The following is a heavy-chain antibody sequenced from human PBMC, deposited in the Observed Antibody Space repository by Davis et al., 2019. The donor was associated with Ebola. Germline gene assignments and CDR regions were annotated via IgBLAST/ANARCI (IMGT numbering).Heavy chain of an antibody. D-gene: IGHD2-15*01. CDR1: GFTFSSYD. J-gene: IGHJ4*02. CDR3: AIPDCSGANCYSVYIKN. Sequence: PGGSLRLSCAASGFTFSSYDMHWVRQATGKGLEWVSAIGTAGDTYYPGSVKGRFTISRENAKNSLYLQMNSLRAGDTAVYYCAIPDCSGANCYSVYIKNWGQGTLVTVSS. CDR2: IGTAGDT. V-gene: IGHV3-13*01.